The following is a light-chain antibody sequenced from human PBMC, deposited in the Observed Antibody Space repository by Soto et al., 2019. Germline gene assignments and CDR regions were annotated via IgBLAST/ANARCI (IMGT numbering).Light chain of an antibody. CDR3: QQYGSSPPSIT. V-gene: IGKV3-20*01. Sequence: DIVVTQSPGTLSLSPGERATLSCRASQSVSSSYLAWYQQKPCQAPRLLIYGASSRATGIPDSVSGSGSGTAFTLTISRREPDDFAVSYCQQYGSSPPSITFGQGTRLEIK. J-gene: IGKJ5*01. CDR2: GAS. CDR1: QSVSSSY.